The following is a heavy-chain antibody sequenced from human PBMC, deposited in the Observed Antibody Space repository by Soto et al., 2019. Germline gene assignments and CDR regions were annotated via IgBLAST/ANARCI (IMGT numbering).Heavy chain of an antibody. V-gene: IGHV3-11*05. CDR1: GFTFSDYY. Sequence: QVQLVESGGGLVKPGGCLRLSCAASGFTFSDYYVSWIRQAPGKGLEWVSYISSSGSDTNYADSVKGRFTVSRDNAKNSLYLQMNSLRAEDTAVYYCARSLRGYSGYSGYWGQGTLVTVSS. D-gene: IGHD5-12*01. J-gene: IGHJ4*02. CDR2: ISSSGSDT. CDR3: ARSLRGYSGYSGY.